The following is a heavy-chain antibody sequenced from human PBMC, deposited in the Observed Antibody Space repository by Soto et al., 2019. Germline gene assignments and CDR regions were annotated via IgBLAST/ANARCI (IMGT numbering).Heavy chain of an antibody. V-gene: IGHV1-69*08. CDR2: IIPFLGIA. CDR3: ATDSAGGGSCYDY. Sequence: QVQLVQSGAEVKKPGSSVKVSCKASGGTFSSYTISWVRQAPGQGLEWMGRIIPFLGIANYAQKFQGRVTITAHKSTSTAYMELSSLRSADTAVYYCATDSAGGGSCYDYWGQGTLVTVSS. CDR1: GGTFSSYT. J-gene: IGHJ4*02. D-gene: IGHD2-15*01.